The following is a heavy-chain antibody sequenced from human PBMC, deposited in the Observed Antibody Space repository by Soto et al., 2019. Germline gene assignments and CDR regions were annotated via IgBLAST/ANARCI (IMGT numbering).Heavy chain of an antibody. CDR2: IYHSVRT. J-gene: IGHJ4*02. CDR1: GGTISRGGYS. V-gene: IGHV4-30-2*01. CDR3: AXXGXDYGDYFXY. Sequence: PSETLSHTCAVSGGTISRGGYSGSWIRQAQGKSLGWFAYIYHSVRTTYNPSLKSRVTITVDRSKNQFSLKLSSVTAAETAGYYCAXXGXDYGDYFXYWGXGXXVP. D-gene: IGHD4-17*01.